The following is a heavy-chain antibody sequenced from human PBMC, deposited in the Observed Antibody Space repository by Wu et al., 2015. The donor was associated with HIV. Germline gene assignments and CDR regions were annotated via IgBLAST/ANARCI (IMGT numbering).Heavy chain of an antibody. CDR1: GGTFSRSG. CDR2: IIPIHGAA. V-gene: IGHV1-69*11. D-gene: IGHD2-2*01. CDR3: ASSSEDIVVLPAAPGS. J-gene: IGHJ4*02. Sequence: QVQLVQSGAEVRKPGSSVKVSCKASGGTFSRSGFSWVRQVPGQGFEWMGRIIPIHGAANYAQKFEGRVTITADESTSTAYMDLSSLTSEDTAVYYCASSSEDIVVLPAAPGSWGQGTLVTVSS.